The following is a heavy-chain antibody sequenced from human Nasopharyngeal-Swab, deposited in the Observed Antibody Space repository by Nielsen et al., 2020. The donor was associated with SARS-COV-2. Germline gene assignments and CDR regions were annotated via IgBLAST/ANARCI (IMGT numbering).Heavy chain of an antibody. CDR1: GFTFSSYS. CDR2: ISSSSSTI. D-gene: IGHD5-12*01. V-gene: IGHV3-48*04. CDR3: ARRYSGYEDYFDY. J-gene: IGHJ4*02. Sequence: GESLKISCAASGFTFSSYSMNWVRQAPGKGLEWVSYISSSSSTIYYADSVKGRFTISRGNAKNSLYLQMNSLRAEDTAVYYCARRYSGYEDYFDYWGQGTLVTVSS.